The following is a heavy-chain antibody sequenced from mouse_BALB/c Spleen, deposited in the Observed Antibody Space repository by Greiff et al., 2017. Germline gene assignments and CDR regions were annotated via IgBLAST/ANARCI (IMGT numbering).Heavy chain of an antibody. Sequence: DVKLVESGGGLVQPGGSLRLSCATSGFTFTDYYMSWVRQPPGKALEWLGFIRNKANGYTTEYSASVKGRFTISRDNSQSILYLQMNTLRAEDSATYYCARSSSITTEDYWGQGTAVTVSS. CDR1: GFTFTDYY. J-gene: IGHJ4*01. CDR3: ARSSSITTEDY. V-gene: IGHV7-3*02. CDR2: IRNKANGYTT. D-gene: IGHD1-2*01.